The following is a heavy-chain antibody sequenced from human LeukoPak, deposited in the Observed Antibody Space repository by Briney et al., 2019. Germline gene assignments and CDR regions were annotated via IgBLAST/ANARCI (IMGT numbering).Heavy chain of an antibody. D-gene: IGHD2/OR15-2a*01. V-gene: IGHV4-61*02. CDR3: ARDTFRHSSFDL. CDR1: GGSISSGSYY. Sequence: KSSQTLSLTCTVSGGSISSGSYYWSWIPQPAGKGLEWIGRIYTSGSTNYNPSLKSRVTISVDTSKNQFSLKLSSVTAADTAVYYCARDTFRHSSFDLWRRGTLVTDSS. CDR2: IYTSGST. J-gene: IGHJ2*01.